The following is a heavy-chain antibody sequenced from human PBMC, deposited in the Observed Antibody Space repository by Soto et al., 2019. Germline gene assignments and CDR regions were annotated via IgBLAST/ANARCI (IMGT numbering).Heavy chain of an antibody. CDR1: GFTFDDYA. J-gene: IGHJ4*02. Sequence: GGSLRLSCAASGFTFDDYAMHWVRQAPGKGLEWVSGISWNSGSIGYADSVKGRFTISRDNAKNSLYLQMNSLRAEDTALYYCAKDIGGYSSGWYDYWGQGTLVTVSS. CDR2: ISWNSGSI. V-gene: IGHV3-9*01. CDR3: AKDIGGYSSGWYDY. D-gene: IGHD6-19*01.